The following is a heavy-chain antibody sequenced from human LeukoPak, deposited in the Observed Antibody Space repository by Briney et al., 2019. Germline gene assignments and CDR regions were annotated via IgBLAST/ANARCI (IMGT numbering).Heavy chain of an antibody. Sequence: GGTLRLSCAASGFTFSSYGMNWVRQAPGKGLEWVSGISGSGGSTYYVDSVKGRFTISRDNSKNTLYLQMNSLRAENTAEYYCAKTTGSTENWGQGTLVTVSS. CDR3: AKTTGSTEN. CDR1: GFTFSSYG. CDR2: ISGSGGST. D-gene: IGHD6-13*01. J-gene: IGHJ4*02. V-gene: IGHV3-23*01.